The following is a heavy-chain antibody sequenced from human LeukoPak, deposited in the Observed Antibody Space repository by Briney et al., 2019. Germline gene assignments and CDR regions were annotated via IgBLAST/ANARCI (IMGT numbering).Heavy chain of an antibody. Sequence: GGSLGLSCAASGFTFNSYSMNWVRQAPGKGLEWISSISSSSTYKYYADSVKGRFTISRDNAKNSLYLQMNSLRAEDTGVYYCARGFRYCSSTSCSQVDYWGQGTLVTVSS. CDR2: ISSSSTYK. J-gene: IGHJ4*02. D-gene: IGHD2-2*01. CDR1: GFTFNSYS. V-gene: IGHV3-21*01. CDR3: ARGFRYCSSTSCSQVDY.